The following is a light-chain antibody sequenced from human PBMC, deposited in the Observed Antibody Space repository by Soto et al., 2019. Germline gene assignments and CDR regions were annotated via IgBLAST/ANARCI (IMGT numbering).Light chain of an antibody. CDR1: SSNIGRDT. Sequence: QSVLTQPPSASGTPGQRVIISCSGSSSNIGRDTVNWYRQFPGTAPKLLIYSNNQRPSGVPDQFSGSKSGTSASLAIGGLQSEDESDYYCAVRHDSLNGLWVRGGGTKLPVL. CDR3: AVRHDSLNGLWV. J-gene: IGLJ3*02. V-gene: IGLV1-44*01. CDR2: SNN.